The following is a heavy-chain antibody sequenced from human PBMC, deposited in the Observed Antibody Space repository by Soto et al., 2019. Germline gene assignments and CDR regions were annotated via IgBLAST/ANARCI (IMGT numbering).Heavy chain of an antibody. J-gene: IGHJ6*02. CDR3: EREKPRDGYNFAEGGMDV. V-gene: IGHV4-61*01. Sequence: PSETLSLTCTVSGGTGRNDNYYLSWIRQPPGKGLEWIGFISFSGNTKYNPSLRSRVTISLDTSKNQFSLKLSSVTAAETAVYYCEREKPRDGYNFAEGGMDVWGQGTTVTVSS. D-gene: IGHD5-18*01. CDR1: GGTGRNDNYY. CDR2: ISFSGNT.